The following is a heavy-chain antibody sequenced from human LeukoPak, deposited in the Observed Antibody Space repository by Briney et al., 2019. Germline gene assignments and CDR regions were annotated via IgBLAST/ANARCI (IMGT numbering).Heavy chain of an antibody. J-gene: IGHJ4*02. CDR2: IWYDGSNK. Sequence: PGGSLRLSCAASGFTFSSYGMHWVGQAPGKGLEWVVVIWYDGSNKYYADSVKGRFTISRDNYKNTLYLQMNSLRAEDTAVYYCARGRGDCPYFFDYWGQGTLVTVSS. CDR1: GFTFSSYG. CDR3: ARGRGDCPYFFDY. D-gene: IGHD2-21*01. V-gene: IGHV3-33*01.